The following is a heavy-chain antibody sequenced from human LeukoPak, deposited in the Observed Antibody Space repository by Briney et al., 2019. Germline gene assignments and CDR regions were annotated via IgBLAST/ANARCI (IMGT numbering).Heavy chain of an antibody. J-gene: IGHJ4*02. CDR3: ARGGYSNSWYFSS. Sequence: PSETLSLTRTVSGGSISSSGYYWGWIRQPPGKGLEWIGTIYYSGSTYYNPSLKSRVTISVDTSKDQFSLKLSSVTAADTAVYYCARGGYSNSWYFSSWGQGTLVTVSS. CDR2: IYYSGST. V-gene: IGHV4-39*07. D-gene: IGHD6-13*01. CDR1: GGSISSSGYY.